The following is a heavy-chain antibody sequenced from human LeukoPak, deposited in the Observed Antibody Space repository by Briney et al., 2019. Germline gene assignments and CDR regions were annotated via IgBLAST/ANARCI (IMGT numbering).Heavy chain of an antibody. CDR1: GFTFSTYT. D-gene: IGHD4-17*01. CDR3: ARDSYGDSYFDY. CDR2: ISSSSYTM. V-gene: IGHV3-48*01. Sequence: GGSLRLSCGASGFTFSTYTMNWVRQAPGKGLEWVSSISSSSYTMYYADSVRGRFTISRDNARNSLYLQMNSLRAEDTAVYYCARDSYGDSYFDYWGQGTLVTVSS. J-gene: IGHJ4*02.